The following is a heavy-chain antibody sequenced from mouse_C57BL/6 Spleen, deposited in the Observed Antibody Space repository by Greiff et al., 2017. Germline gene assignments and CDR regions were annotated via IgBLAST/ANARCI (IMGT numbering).Heavy chain of an antibody. CDR1: GYSFTDYN. Sequence: EVQLQQSGPELVKPGASVKISCKASGYSFTDYNMNWVKQSNGKSLEWIGVINPNYGTTNYNQKFKGKATLTVDTSSSTAYMQLSSLTSEDSAVYYCASGDQPLFAYWGQGTLVTVSA. V-gene: IGHV1-39*01. CDR3: ASGDQPLFAY. J-gene: IGHJ3*01. CDR2: INPNYGTT.